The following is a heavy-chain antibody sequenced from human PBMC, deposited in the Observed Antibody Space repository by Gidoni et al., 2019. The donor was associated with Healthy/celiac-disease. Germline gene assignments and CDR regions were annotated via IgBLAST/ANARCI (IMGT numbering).Heavy chain of an antibody. CDR3: AIEYYYGSGRSDRRYHFDY. CDR1: GGTFSSYT. D-gene: IGHD3-10*01. CDR2: IIPIRGIA. J-gene: IGHJ4*02. Sequence: VQLVQSGAEVKKPGSSVKVSCKSSGGTFSSYTISWVRQAPGQVLEWMGRIIPIRGIANHAQKVQGRVTSTADKSTSTAYMGLSSLGSEDTAGDYCAIEYYYGSGRSDRRYHFDYWGQGTLVTVSS. V-gene: IGHV1-69*08.